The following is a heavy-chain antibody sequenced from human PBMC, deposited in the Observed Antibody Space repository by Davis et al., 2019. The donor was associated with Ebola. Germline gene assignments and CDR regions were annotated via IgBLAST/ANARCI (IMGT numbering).Heavy chain of an antibody. CDR2: ISAYNGNT. D-gene: IGHD3-10*01. Sequence: ASVKVSCKASGYTFTSYDINWVRQAPGQGLEWMGWISAYNGNTNYAQKLQGRVTMTTDTSTSTVYMELSSLRSEDTAVYYWARGTMVQGVAGWFDPWGQGTLVTVSS. J-gene: IGHJ5*02. CDR3: ARGTMVQGVAGWFDP. V-gene: IGHV1-18*01. CDR1: GYTFTSYD.